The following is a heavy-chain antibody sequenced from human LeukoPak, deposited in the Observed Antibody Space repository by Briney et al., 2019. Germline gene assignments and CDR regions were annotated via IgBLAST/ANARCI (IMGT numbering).Heavy chain of an antibody. CDR2: ISYDGSNK. CDR3: ANGYCSGGSCYGDAFDI. J-gene: IGHJ3*02. Sequence: PGGSLRLSCAASGFTFSSYGMHWVRQAPGKGLEWVAVISYDGSNKYYADSVKGRFTISRDNSKNTLYLQMNSLRAEDTAVYYCANGYCSGGSCYGDAFDIWGQGTMVTVSS. CDR1: GFTFSSYG. V-gene: IGHV3-30*18. D-gene: IGHD2-15*01.